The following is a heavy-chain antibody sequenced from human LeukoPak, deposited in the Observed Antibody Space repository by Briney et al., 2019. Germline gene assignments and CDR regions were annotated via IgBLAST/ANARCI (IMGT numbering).Heavy chain of an antibody. J-gene: IGHJ4*02. CDR1: GFPLSSYA. Sequence: GGSLRLSCAVSGFPLSSYAMSWVRQAPGKGLEWVSVISASGSNTYYVDSVKGRFTISRDNSKNTIYLQMNSLRAEDTAVYYCARDDRGLGSGPPHDYWGQGTLVTVSS. CDR2: ISASGSNT. V-gene: IGHV3-23*01. D-gene: IGHD3-10*01. CDR3: ARDDRGLGSGPPHDY.